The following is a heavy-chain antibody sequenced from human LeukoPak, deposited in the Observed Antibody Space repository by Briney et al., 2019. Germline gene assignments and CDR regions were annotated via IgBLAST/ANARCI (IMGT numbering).Heavy chain of an antibody. CDR1: PFTLSSYW. V-gene: IGHV3-74*01. Sequence: GGGLRLSCAASPFTLSSYWMHRVPPAPGKGRVWGSRIFSDGSSTSYADSVKGRFTISRDNAKNTLYLQMKSLRAEDTAVYYCARSFRDYDGSGPFDYWGQGALVTVSS. CDR2: IFSDGSST. J-gene: IGHJ4*02. D-gene: IGHD3-22*01. CDR3: ARSFRDYDGSGPFDY.